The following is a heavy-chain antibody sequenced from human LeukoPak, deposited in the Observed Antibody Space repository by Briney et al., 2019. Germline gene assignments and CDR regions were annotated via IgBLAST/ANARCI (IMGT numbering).Heavy chain of an antibody. J-gene: IGHJ4*02. Sequence: ASMKVSCKASGYTFTSYAMHWVRQAPGQRLEWMGWINAGNGNTKYSQKFQGRVTMTRDTSTSTVYMELSSLRSEDTAVYYCAIRGDSSGYRDYWGQGTLVTVSS. D-gene: IGHD3-22*01. CDR1: GYTFTSYA. V-gene: IGHV1-3*01. CDR2: INAGNGNT. CDR3: AIRGDSSGYRDY.